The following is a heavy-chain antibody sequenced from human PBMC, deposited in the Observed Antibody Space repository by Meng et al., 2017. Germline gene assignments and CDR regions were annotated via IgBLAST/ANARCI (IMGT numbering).Heavy chain of an antibody. V-gene: IGHV4-59*01. CDR2: IYYSGST. CDR3: ARYRLAGKHAFDI. Sequence: GSLRLSCTVSGGSISSYYWSWIRQPPGKGLEWIGYIYYSGSTNYNPPLKSRVTISVDTSKNQFSLKLSSVTAADTAVYYCARYRLAGKHAFDIWGQGTMVTVSS. J-gene: IGHJ3*02. CDR1: GGSISSYY. D-gene: IGHD7-27*01.